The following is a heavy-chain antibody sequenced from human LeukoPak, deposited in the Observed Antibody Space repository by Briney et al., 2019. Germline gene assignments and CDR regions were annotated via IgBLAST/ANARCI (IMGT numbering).Heavy chain of an antibody. J-gene: IGHJ4*02. CDR2: IYYSGST. V-gene: IGHV4-39*01. Sequence: SETLSLTCTVSGGSISSSSYYWGWIRPPPGKGLEWIGSIYYSGSTYYNPSLKSRVTISVDTSKNQFSLKLSSVTAADTAVYYCATRRITIFYWGQGTLVTVSS. D-gene: IGHD3-10*01. CDR1: GGSISSSSYY. CDR3: ATRRITIFY.